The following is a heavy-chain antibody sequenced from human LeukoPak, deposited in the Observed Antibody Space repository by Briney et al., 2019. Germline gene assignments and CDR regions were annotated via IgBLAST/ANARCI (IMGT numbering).Heavy chain of an antibody. D-gene: IGHD3-10*01. J-gene: IGHJ4*02. Sequence: SETLSLTCTVSGGSISSYYWSWIRQPAGKGLEWIGRIYTSGSTNYNPSLKSRVTMSVDTSKNQFSLKLSSVTAADTAVYYCARGLYYYGSGSFDYWGQGTLVTVSS. CDR2: IYTSGST. CDR1: GGSISSYY. CDR3: ARGLYYYGSGSFDY. V-gene: IGHV4-4*07.